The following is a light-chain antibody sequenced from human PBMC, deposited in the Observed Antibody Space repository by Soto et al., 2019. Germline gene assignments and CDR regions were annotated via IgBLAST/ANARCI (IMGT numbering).Light chain of an antibody. CDR2: GAS. Sequence: ELLLTQSPGTLSLAPGERATLSCRASQSVSSSYLAWYQQKPGQAPRLLIYGASSRATGIPDRFSGSGSGTDFTLTISRLEPEDFAVYYCQQYGSSLGVTFGGGTKVDIK. V-gene: IGKV3-20*01. CDR3: QQYGSSLGVT. CDR1: QSVSSSY. J-gene: IGKJ4*01.